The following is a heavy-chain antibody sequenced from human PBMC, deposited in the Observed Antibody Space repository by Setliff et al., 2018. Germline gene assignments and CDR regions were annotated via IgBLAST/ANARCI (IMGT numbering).Heavy chain of an antibody. D-gene: IGHD5-12*01. CDR3: THPSYNSGDYYGMDV. J-gene: IGHJ6*02. CDR1: GFSLTASGMC. Sequence: SGPTLVNPTQTLTLTCAFSGFSLTASGMCVTWIRQPPGQTLEWLARIDWDDAKYYRTSLNNRLTIPKDTSRNQVVLTMTNVDPVDTATYYCTHPSYNSGDYYGMDVWGQGTTVTVSS. CDR2: IDWDDAK. V-gene: IGHV2-70*11.